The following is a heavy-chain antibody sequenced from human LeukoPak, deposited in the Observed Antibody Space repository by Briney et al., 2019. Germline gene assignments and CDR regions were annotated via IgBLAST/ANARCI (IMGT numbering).Heavy chain of an antibody. V-gene: IGHV1-3*01. J-gene: IGHJ4*02. CDR1: GYTFTSYA. CDR2: INAGNGNT. CDR3: ARDASRYYYDSSGYYFVY. Sequence: ASVKVSCKASGYTFTSYAMNWVRQAPGQRLEWMGWINAGNGNTKYSQKFQGRVTITRDTSASTAYMELSSLRSEDTAVYYCARDASRYYYDSSGYYFVYWGQGTLVTVSS. D-gene: IGHD3-22*01.